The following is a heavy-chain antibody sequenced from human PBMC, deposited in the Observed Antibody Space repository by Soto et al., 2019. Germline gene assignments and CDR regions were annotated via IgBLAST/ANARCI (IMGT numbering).Heavy chain of an antibody. J-gene: IGHJ6*02. V-gene: IGHV3-23*01. Sequence: VGSLRLSCAASGFTFSSYAMSWVRQAPGKGLEWVSAISGSGGSTYYADSVKGRFTISRDNSKNTLYLQMNSLRAEDTAVYYCAKALVGATTNYYGMDVWGQGTTVTVSS. CDR1: GFTFSSYA. CDR2: ISGSGGST. CDR3: AKALVGATTNYYGMDV. D-gene: IGHD1-26*01.